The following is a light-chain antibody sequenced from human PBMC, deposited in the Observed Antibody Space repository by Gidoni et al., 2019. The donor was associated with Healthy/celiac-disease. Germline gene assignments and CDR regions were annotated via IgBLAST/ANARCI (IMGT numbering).Light chain of an antibody. J-gene: IGKJ1*01. CDR1: QSVSSY. CDR3: QQRSNWPPWT. CDR2: DAS. V-gene: IGKV3-11*01. Sequence: DIVLTQSTPTLSLSPGARATLSCRDSQSVSSYLSWSQQKPGQAPRRLIYDASTRATGIPARFSGSGSGTDFTLTISSLEPEDFAVYYCQQRSNWPPWTFXQXTKVEIK.